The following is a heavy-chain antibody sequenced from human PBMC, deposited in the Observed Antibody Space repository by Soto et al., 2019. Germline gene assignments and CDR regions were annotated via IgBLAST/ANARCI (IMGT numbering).Heavy chain of an antibody. Sequence: SETLSLTFTVSGDSIRSSRYYWVWIRHPPGKGLEWIGSIYYSGSTYYNPSLKSRVTISVDTSKNQFSLKLSSVTAADTAVYSCARHPVLRYFGWLFAFDYWGQGTLVTVSS. V-gene: IGHV4-39*01. CDR2: IYYSGST. CDR1: GDSIRSSRYY. J-gene: IGHJ4*02. D-gene: IGHD3-9*01. CDR3: ARHPVLRYFGWLFAFDY.